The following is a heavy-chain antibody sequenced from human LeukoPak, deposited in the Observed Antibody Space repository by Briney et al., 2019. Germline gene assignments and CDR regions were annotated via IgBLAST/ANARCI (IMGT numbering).Heavy chain of an antibody. Sequence: PGGSLRLSCAASGFTFSTYSLSWVRQAPGKGLEWVSSIGSSTTYIYYADSVTGRFTISRDKAKNSLYLEMKSLRVEDTAVYYCARGFGDYFYYYGLDVWGQGTTVTVSS. V-gene: IGHV3-21*01. CDR3: ARGFGDYFYYYGLDV. CDR1: GFTFSTYS. D-gene: IGHD3-16*01. CDR2: IGSSTTYI. J-gene: IGHJ6*02.